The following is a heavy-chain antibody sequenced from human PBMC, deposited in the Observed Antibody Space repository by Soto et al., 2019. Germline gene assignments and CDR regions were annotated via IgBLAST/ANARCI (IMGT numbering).Heavy chain of an antibody. D-gene: IGHD3-22*01. CDR3: ARESDYYDSSGPSDY. CDR2: ISAYNGNT. CDR1: GYTFTSYG. V-gene: IGHV1-18*01. J-gene: IGHJ4*02. Sequence: QVQLVQSGAEVKKPGAAVKVSCKASGYTFTSYGISWVRQAPGQGLEWMGWISAYNGNTNYAQKLQGRVTMTTDTATSTAYMELRSLRSDDTAVYYCARESDYYDSSGPSDYWGQGTLVTVSS.